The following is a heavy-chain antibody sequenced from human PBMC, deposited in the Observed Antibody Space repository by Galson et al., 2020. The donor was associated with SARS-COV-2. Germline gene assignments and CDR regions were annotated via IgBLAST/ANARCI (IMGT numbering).Heavy chain of an antibody. V-gene: IGHV3-33*01. CDR3: ARGVGGMLRDAFDI. CDR2: IWYDGSNK. J-gene: IGHJ3*02. CDR1: GFTFSNYG. Sequence: GGSLRLSCAVSGFTFSNYGMHWVRQAPGKGLAWVAVIWYDGSNKYYADSVKGRFTISRDKSKNTLYLQMNSLRAEDTAVYFCARGVGGMLRDAFDIWGQGTMVTVSS. D-gene: IGHD1-26*01.